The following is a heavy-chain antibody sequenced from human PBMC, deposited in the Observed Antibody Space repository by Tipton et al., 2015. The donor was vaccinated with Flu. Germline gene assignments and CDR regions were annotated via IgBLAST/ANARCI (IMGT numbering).Heavy chain of an antibody. V-gene: IGHV3-53*04. CDR1: GFTVSSNY. J-gene: IGHJ4*02. D-gene: IGHD3-22*01. CDR2: IYSGGST. CDR3: VTGGYYDSSGPPADY. Sequence: SLRLSCAASGFTVSSNYMSWVRQAPGKGLEWVSVIYSGGSTYYADSVKGRFTISRHNSKNTLYLQMNSLRAEDTAVYYCVTGGYYDSSGPPADYWGQGTLVTVSS.